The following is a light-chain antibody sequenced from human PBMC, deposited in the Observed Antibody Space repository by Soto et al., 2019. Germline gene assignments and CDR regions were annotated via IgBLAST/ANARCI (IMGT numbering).Light chain of an antibody. V-gene: IGKV1-12*01. CDR2: AAT. CDR1: QGISSW. CDR3: QQTNSFLGIT. Sequence: DIQMTQSPSSVSASVGDRVSITCRPSQGISSWLAWYQQKPGKAPKLLIYAATTLQRGVPSRFSGSGSGTEFTLTISSLQPEDFATYFCQQTNSFLGITFGGGTKVDIK. J-gene: IGKJ4*01.